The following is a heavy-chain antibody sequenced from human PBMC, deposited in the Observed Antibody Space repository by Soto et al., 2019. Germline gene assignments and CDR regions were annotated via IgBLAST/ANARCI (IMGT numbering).Heavy chain of an antibody. Sequence: GGSLRLSCAASGFSFSTYAMSWVRQAPGKGLEWVSAITGSGGDSYHADSVKGRFTISRDNTKNTLYLQMNSLRAEDTAVYYCAKGSASSRPYYFDYWGQGTPVTVSS. CDR2: ITGSGGDS. CDR1: GFSFSTYA. J-gene: IGHJ4*02. CDR3: AKGSASSRPYYFDY. D-gene: IGHD2-2*01. V-gene: IGHV3-23*01.